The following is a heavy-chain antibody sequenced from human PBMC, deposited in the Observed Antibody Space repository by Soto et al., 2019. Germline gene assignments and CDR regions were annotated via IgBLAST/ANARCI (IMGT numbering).Heavy chain of an antibody. D-gene: IGHD3-22*01. Sequence: GSLRLACAASGFTFSSYSMNWVRQAPWKGLEWVSSISSSSSYIYYADSVKGRFTISRDNAKNSLYLQMNSLRAEDTAVYYCARDRPASVASSGYYLGYYYGMDVWGQGTTVTVS. J-gene: IGHJ6*02. CDR3: ARDRPASVASSGYYLGYYYGMDV. CDR1: GFTFSSYS. V-gene: IGHV3-21*01. CDR2: ISSSSSYI.